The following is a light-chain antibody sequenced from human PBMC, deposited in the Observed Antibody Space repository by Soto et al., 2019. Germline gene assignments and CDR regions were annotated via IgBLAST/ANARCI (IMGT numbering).Light chain of an antibody. CDR1: SSDVGGYNY. Sequence: QSVLTQPPSASGSPGQSVTISCTGTSSDVGGYNYVSWYQQHPGKAPKLMIYEVSKRPSGVPDRFSGSKSGNTASLTVSGLQAEDEADYYCCSYAGSNNLGVFGTGT. CDR2: EVS. CDR3: CSYAGSNNLGV. J-gene: IGLJ1*01. V-gene: IGLV2-8*01.